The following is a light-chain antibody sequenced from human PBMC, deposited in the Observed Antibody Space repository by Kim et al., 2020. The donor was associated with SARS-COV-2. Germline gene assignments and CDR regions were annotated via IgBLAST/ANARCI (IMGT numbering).Light chain of an antibody. CDR2: RDT. CDR1: NIVTKN. Sequence: SYELTQPLSVSVALGQTARITCGENNIVTKNVHWYQQKPGQAPVLVMYRDTNRPSGIPERFSGSNSGNTATLTISRAQAGDEADYYCQVWDSSTWVFGGGTQLTVL. CDR3: QVWDSSTWV. J-gene: IGLJ3*02. V-gene: IGLV3-9*01.